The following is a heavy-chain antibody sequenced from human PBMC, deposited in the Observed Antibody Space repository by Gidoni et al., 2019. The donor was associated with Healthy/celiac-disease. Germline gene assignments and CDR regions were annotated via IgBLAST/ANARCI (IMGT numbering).Heavy chain of an antibody. CDR2: INHSGST. J-gene: IGHJ3*02. CDR1: GGSFSGSS. D-gene: IGHD2-2*01. CDR3: ARKGEYCSTTSCYRVLARPVVAFDI. V-gene: IGHV4-34*01. Sequence: QVQLQQWGAGLFKPSETLSLTCAVYGGSFSGSSWTWILQPPGKGLECIGEINHSGSTNSNPSLKSRVTISVDTSKNQFSLKLSSVTAADTAVYYCARKGEYCSTTSCYRVLARPVVAFDIWGQGTMVTVSS.